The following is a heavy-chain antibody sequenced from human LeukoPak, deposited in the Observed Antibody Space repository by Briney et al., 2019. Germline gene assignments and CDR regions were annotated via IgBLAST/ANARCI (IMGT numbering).Heavy chain of an antibody. CDR1: GGSISSYY. D-gene: IGHD3-10*01. V-gene: IGHV4-59*01. J-gene: IGHJ4*02. CDR2: IYYSGST. CDR3: ASSEYYYGSGYGY. Sequence: SETLSLTCTVSGGSISSYYWSWIRQPPGKGLEWIGYIYYSGSTNYNPSLKSRVTISVDTSKNQFSLKLSSVTAADTAVYYCASSEYYYGSGYGYWGQGTLVTVSS.